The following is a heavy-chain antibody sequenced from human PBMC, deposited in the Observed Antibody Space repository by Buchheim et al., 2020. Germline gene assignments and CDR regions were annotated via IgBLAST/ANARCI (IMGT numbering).Heavy chain of an antibody. CDR2: THRSGST. D-gene: IGHD4-11*01. CDR3: ANTVRI. CDR1: GGSISSSDW. V-gene: IGHV4-4*02. Sequence: QVQLQESGPGLVKPSGTLSLTCAVSGGSISSSDWWTWVRQSPGKGLEWIGATHRSGSTNYNTSLKSRVTISIDKSTNQFSRKLNSVTAADTAVYYCANTVRIWGQGTL. J-gene: IGHJ4*02.